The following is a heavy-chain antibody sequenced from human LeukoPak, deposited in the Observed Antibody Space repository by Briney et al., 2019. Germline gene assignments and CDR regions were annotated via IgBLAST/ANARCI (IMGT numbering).Heavy chain of an antibody. CDR3: ARDPSGYFNY. V-gene: IGHV4-4*02. D-gene: IGHD3-22*01. CDR2: IDHSGST. CDR1: GGSISSPSW. J-gene: IGHJ4*02. Sequence: SETLSLTCAVSGGSISSPSWWTWVRQPPGKGLEWIGEIDHSGSTNYNPSLKSRVTISVDKSKNQFSLKLSSVTAADTAVYYCARDPSGYFNYWGQGTLATVSS.